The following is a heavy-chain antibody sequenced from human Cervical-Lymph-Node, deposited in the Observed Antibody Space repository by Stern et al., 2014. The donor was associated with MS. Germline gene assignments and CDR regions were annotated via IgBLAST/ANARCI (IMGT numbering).Heavy chain of an antibody. CDR2: ISTARGA. CDR1: GDSLSSYF. CDR3: ARGIVRTFYPNYFDT. J-gene: IGHJ4*02. V-gene: IGHV4-59*01. Sequence: QVQLQESGPGLVRPSETLSLTCTVSGDSLSSYFWTWIRQAPGKEPEWIGFISTARGANYSPSLKSRVSISLDMSKSQFSLNLRSVTAADTAVYYCARGIVRTFYPNYFDTWGQGALVTVSP. D-gene: IGHD1-14*01.